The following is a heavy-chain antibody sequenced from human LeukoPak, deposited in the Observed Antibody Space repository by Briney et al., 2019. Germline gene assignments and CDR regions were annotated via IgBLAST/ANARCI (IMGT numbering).Heavy chain of an antibody. Sequence: SETLSLTCAVYGGSFSGYYWSWIRQPPGKGLEWIGEINHSGSTNYNPSLKSRVTISVDTSKNQFSLKLSSVTAADTAVYYSARGRLSYQLDYYYYYGMDVWGQGTTVTVSS. CDR2: INHSGST. CDR1: GGSFSGYY. J-gene: IGHJ6*02. V-gene: IGHV4-34*01. CDR3: ARGRLSYQLDYYYYYGMDV. D-gene: IGHD2-2*01.